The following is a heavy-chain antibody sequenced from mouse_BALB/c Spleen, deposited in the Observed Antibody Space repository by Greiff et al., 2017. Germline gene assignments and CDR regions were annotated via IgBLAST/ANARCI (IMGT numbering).Heavy chain of an antibody. CDR1: GYTFTDYN. V-gene: IGHV1S135*01. Sequence: VQLQQSGPELVKPGASVKMSCKASGYTFTDYNMYWVKQSHGKSLEWIGYIDPYNGGTSYNQKFKGKATLTVDKSSSTAFMHLNSLTSEDSAVYYCAISTMITTKGGYYAMDYWGQGTSVTVSS. J-gene: IGHJ4*01. CDR2: IDPYNGGT. CDR3: AISTMITTKGGYYAMDY. D-gene: IGHD2-4*01.